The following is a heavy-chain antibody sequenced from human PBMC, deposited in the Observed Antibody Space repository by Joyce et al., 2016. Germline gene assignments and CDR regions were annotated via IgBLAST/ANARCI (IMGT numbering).Heavy chain of an antibody. CDR3: ARDWQADN. CDR2: VSGSGDYI. J-gene: IGHJ4*02. Sequence: EVQLLESGVGLVQPGGSLGLSCVVSGFTFSNFAMNWIRQDPGKGLECVSIVSGSGDYIKDAYSVRGRFTISRDNSKNTVYLQRNDLRAEDTGVYFCARDWQADNWGQGTLVTVSS. V-gene: IGHV3-23*01. CDR1: GFTFSNFA.